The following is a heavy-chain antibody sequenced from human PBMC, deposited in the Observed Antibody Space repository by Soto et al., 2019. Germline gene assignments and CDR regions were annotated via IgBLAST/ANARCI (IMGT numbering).Heavy chain of an antibody. Sequence: QQQQVESGGGVVQPGGSLRLSCAASGFTFSSHAMHWVRQAPGKGLEWVSLISFDGFNKYYADSVRGRFTISRDNSKNTLFLQMNSLRPDDTAVYYCARDPCGGSCPPRYWGQGTLVIVSS. CDR2: ISFDGFNK. CDR3: ARDPCGGSCPPRY. J-gene: IGHJ4*02. CDR1: GFTFSSHA. V-gene: IGHV3-30-3*01. D-gene: IGHD2-15*01.